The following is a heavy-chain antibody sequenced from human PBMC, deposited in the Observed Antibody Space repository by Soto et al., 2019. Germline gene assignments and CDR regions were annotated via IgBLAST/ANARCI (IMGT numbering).Heavy chain of an antibody. CDR3: AHSRQLSYFGSRSSYYFYGMDV. J-gene: IGHJ6*02. CDR2: IYWDDDK. CDR1: GFSLTTSGVG. Sequence: QITLKESGPTLVKPTQTLTLTCTFSGFSLTTSGVGVGWIRQPPGKALEWLAFIYWDDDKRYSPSLKSRLTITKDTSKNEVVLTMTNMDPVDTATYYCAHSRQLSYFGSRSSYYFYGMDVWGQGTTVTVSS. D-gene: IGHD3-10*01. V-gene: IGHV2-5*02.